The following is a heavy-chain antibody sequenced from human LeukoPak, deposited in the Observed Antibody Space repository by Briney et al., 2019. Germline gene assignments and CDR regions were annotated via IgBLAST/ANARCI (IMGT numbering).Heavy chain of an antibody. D-gene: IGHD5/OR15-5a*01. CDR3: ARVPSSTPGTYYYYYMDV. CDR2: ISSSSSYI. J-gene: IGHJ6*03. Sequence: GGSLRLSCAASGFTFSTYAMNWVRQAPGKGLEWVSSISSSSSYIYYADSVKGRFTISRDNAKNSLYLQMNSLRAEDTAVYYCARVPSSTPGTYYYYYMDVWGKGTTVTISS. V-gene: IGHV3-21*01. CDR1: GFTFSTYA.